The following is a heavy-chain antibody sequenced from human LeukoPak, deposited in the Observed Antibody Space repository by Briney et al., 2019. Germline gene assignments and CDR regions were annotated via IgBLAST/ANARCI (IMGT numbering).Heavy chain of an antibody. D-gene: IGHD3-10*01. V-gene: IGHV4-34*01. CDR2: INHSGST. CDR3: ARHTPGSGSYYSRFDY. CDR1: GGSFSGYY. J-gene: IGHJ4*02. Sequence: SETLSLTCAVYGGSFSGYYWSWIRQPPGKGLEWIGEINHSGSTYYNPSLKSRVTISVDTSKNQFSLKLSSVTAADTAVYYCARHTPGSGSYYSRFDYWGQGTLVTVSS.